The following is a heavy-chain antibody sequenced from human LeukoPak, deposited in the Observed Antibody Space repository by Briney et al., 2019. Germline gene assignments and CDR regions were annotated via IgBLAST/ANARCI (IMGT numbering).Heavy chain of an antibody. J-gene: IGHJ5*02. CDR2: ISAYNGNT. V-gene: IGHV1-18*01. D-gene: IGHD3-10*01. Sequence: ASVKVSCKASGYTFTSYGFSWVRQAPGQGLEWMGWISAYNGNTNYAQKLQGRVSMTTDTSTSTAYMGLRSLKSDDTAVYYCARTTMLRGVSWFDPWGQGTLVTVSS. CDR1: GYTFTSYG. CDR3: ARTTMLRGVSWFDP.